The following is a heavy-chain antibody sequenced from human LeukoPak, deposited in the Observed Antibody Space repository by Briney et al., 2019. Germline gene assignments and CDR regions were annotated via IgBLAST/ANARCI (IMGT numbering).Heavy chain of an antibody. CDR1: GFTFSSYW. D-gene: IGHD6-19*01. CDR2: ISTSGSGI. CDR3: ARDRSGWSKFDY. V-gene: IGHV3-48*04. Sequence: GSLRLSCAASGFTFSSYWMSWVRQAPGKGLEWVSYISTSGSGIYYADSVKGRFTISRDNAKNSLYLQMNSLRAEDTAVYYCARDRSGWSKFDYWGQGTLVTVSS. J-gene: IGHJ4*02.